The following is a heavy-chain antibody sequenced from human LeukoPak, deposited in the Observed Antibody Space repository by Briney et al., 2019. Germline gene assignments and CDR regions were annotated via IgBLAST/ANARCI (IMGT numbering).Heavy chain of an antibody. CDR1: GFTFSNAW. Sequence: PGGSLRPSCAASGFTFSNAWMSWVRQAPGKGLEWVGRIKSKTDGGTTDYAAPVKGRFTISRDDSKNTLYLQMNSLKTEDTAVYYCTTEYCGGDCYFDYWGQGTLVTVSS. D-gene: IGHD2-21*02. J-gene: IGHJ4*02. V-gene: IGHV3-15*01. CDR2: IKSKTDGGTT. CDR3: TTEYCGGDCYFDY.